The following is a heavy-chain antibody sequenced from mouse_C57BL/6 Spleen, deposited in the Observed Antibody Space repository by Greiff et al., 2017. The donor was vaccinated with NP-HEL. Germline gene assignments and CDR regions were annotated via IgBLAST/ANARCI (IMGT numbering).Heavy chain of an antibody. Sequence: QVQLKESGPELVKPGASVKISCKASGYAFSSSWMNWVKQRPGKGLEWIGRIYPGDGDTNYNGKFKGKATLTADKSSSTAYMQLSSLTSEDSAVYFCARDNYYGSSSFAYWGQGTLVTVSA. J-gene: IGHJ3*01. V-gene: IGHV1-82*01. CDR2: IYPGDGDT. CDR1: GYAFSSSW. CDR3: ARDNYYGSSSFAY. D-gene: IGHD1-1*01.